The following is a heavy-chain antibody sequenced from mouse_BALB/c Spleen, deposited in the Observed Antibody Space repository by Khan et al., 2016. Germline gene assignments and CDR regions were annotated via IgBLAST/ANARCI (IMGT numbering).Heavy chain of an antibody. CDR3: AREVVTTVGAMGLDF. CDR2: IGPYNGGT. Sequence: VQLQQPGPELVKPGASVKVSCKASGYAFTSYNMYWVKQSHGKSLEWLGYIGPYNGGTNYSQKFKGRATLTVDKSSSQGYMPLNSLTSEDYAVYYCAREVVTTVGAMGLDFWGQGTTLTVSS. D-gene: IGHD1-1*01. CDR1: GYAFTSYN. J-gene: IGHJ2*01. V-gene: IGHV1S135*01.